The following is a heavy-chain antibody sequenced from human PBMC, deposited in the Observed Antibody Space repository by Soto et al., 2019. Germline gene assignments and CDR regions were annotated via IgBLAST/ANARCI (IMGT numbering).Heavy chain of an antibody. Sequence: SETLSLTCTVSGVSISSSSYYWVWIRQPPGKGLEWIGSIYYSGITYYNPSLKSRVTISGDTSKNQFSLKLTSVTAADKAVYYCARNQRIYDILTGYYKGPFDSWGQGTLVTVSS. CDR2: IYYSGIT. V-gene: IGHV4-39*01. CDR3: ARNQRIYDILTGYYKGPFDS. CDR1: GVSISSSSYY. J-gene: IGHJ4*02. D-gene: IGHD3-9*01.